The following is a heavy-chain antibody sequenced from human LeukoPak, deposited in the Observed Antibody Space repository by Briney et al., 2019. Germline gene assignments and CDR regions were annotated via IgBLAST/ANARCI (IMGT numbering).Heavy chain of an antibody. CDR3: ARDLTGDAHSDL. D-gene: IGHD7-27*01. CDR1: GYTFTGYY. J-gene: IGHJ2*01. CDR2: INPNSGGT. Sequence: ASVKVSCKASGYTFTGYYMHWVRQAPGQGLEWMGWINPNSGGTNYAQKFQGRVTMTRDTSISTAYMEMSRLRSEDTALDYCARDLTGDAHSDLWGRGTLVTVSS. V-gene: IGHV1-2*02.